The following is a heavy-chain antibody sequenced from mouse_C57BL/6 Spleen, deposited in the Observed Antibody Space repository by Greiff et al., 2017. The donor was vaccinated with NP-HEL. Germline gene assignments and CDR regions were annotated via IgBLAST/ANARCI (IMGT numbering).Heavy chain of an antibody. CDR1: GFNIKDDY. Sequence: VQLKQSGAELVRPGASVKLSCTASGFNIKDDYMHWVKQRPEQGLEWIGWIDPENGDTEYASKFQGKATITADTSSNTAYLQLSSLTSEDTAVDYCTTNYSNPFPLAYWGQGTLVTGSA. CDR3: TTNYSNPFPLAY. CDR2: IDPENGDT. V-gene: IGHV14-4*01. J-gene: IGHJ3*01. D-gene: IGHD2-5*01.